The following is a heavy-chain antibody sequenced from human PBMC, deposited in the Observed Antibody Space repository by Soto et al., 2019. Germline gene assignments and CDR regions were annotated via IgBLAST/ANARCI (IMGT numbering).Heavy chain of an antibody. CDR1: GGTFSSYT. CDR2: IIPIFGTA. CDR3: ARGNWYYYDSSGYSPYFDY. J-gene: IGHJ4*02. D-gene: IGHD3-22*01. V-gene: IGHV1-69*13. Sequence: SVKVSCKASGGTFSSYTITWVRQAPGQGLEWMGGIIPIFGTANYAQKFQGRVTITADESTSTAYMELSSLRSEDTAVYYCARGNWYYYDSSGYSPYFDYWGQGTLVTVSS.